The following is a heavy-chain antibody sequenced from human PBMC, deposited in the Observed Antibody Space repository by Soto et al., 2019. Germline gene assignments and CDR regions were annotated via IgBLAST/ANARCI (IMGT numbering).Heavy chain of an antibody. CDR3: ARDQSYDFWSGRGAPGGYYGMDV. D-gene: IGHD3-3*01. J-gene: IGHJ6*02. Sequence: ASVKVSCKASGYTFTGYYMHWVRQAPGQGLEWMGWINPNSGGTNYAQKFQGWVTMTRDTSISTAYMELSRLRSDDTAVYYCARDQSYDFWSGRGAPGGYYGMDVWGQGTTVTVSS. CDR2: INPNSGGT. V-gene: IGHV1-2*04. CDR1: GYTFTGYY.